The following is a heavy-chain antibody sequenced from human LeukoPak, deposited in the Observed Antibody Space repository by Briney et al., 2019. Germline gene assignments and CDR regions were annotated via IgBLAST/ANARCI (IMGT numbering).Heavy chain of an antibody. CDR2: ISSSGSTI. D-gene: IGHD4-17*01. J-gene: IGHJ6*02. CDR1: GFTFSDYY. V-gene: IGHV3-11*01. CDR3: ARDDYEVPYGMDV. Sequence: GGSMRLSCAASGFTFSDYYMSWIRQAPGKGLEWVSYISSSGSTIYYADSVKGRFTISRDNAKNSLYLQMNSLRAEDTAVYYCARDDYEVPYGMDVWGQGTTVTVSS.